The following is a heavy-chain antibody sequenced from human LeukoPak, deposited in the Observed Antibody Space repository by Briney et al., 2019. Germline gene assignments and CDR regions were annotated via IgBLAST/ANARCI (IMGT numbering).Heavy chain of an antibody. CDR2: IIPIFGTA. CDR3: ASGPGALTIFGAKNPSYYFDY. Sequence: SVKVSCKASGGTFSSYAISWVRQAPGQGLEWMGGIIPIFGTANYAQKFQGRVTITADESTSTAYMELSSLRPEDTAVYYCASGPGALTIFGAKNPSYYFDYWGQGTLVTVSS. D-gene: IGHD3-3*01. CDR1: GGTFSSYA. J-gene: IGHJ4*02. V-gene: IGHV1-69*13.